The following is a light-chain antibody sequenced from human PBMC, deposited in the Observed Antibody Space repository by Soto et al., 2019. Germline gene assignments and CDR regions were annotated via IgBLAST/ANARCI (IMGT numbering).Light chain of an antibody. V-gene: IGLV2-14*02. CDR1: SNDLGSYNL. CDR2: SNN. CDR3: SLWDDSLNGVV. Sequence: QSALTQPASVSGSPGQSITISCTGTSNDLGSYNLVSWYQQHPGKAPKLLIYSNNQRPSGVPGRFSGSKSGTSASLAISGLQSDDEADYYCSLWDDSLNGVVFGGGTKVTVL. J-gene: IGLJ2*01.